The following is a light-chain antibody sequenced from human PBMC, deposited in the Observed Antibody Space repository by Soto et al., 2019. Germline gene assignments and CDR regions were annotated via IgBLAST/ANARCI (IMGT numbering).Light chain of an antibody. CDR2: GAS. CDR3: KQYNNWPGWT. Sequence: EIVMTQSPATLSVSPGERATLSCRASQSVSSNLAWYQQKPGQAPRLLIYGASTRATGIPARFSGSGSGTEFTLTISRLQSEDFAVYSCKQYNNWPGWTFGQGTKVEIK. V-gene: IGKV3-15*01. CDR1: QSVSSN. J-gene: IGKJ1*01.